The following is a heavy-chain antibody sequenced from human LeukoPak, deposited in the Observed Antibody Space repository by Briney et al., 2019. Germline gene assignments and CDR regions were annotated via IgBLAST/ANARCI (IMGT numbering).Heavy chain of an antibody. J-gene: IGHJ4*02. V-gene: IGHV4-39*07. CDR2: IYYSGST. CDR3: ARVGDTAMVQNFDY. Sequence: PSVTLSLTCTVSGGSISSSSYYWGWIRQPPGKGLEWIVSIYYSGSTYYNPSLKSRVTISVDTSKNQFSLKLSSVTAAGTAVYYCARVGDTAMVQNFDYWGQGTLVTVSS. CDR1: GGSISSSSYY. D-gene: IGHD5-18*01.